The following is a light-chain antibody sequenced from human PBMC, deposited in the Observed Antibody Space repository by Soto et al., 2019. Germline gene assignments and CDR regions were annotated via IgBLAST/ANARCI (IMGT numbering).Light chain of an antibody. CDR2: GAS. J-gene: IGKJ3*01. V-gene: IGKV3-20*01. CDR1: QSISSSY. Sequence: EIALTQSPGTLSLSPGERATLSCRASQSISSSYLVWYQQKAGQAPRLLIYGASSRATGIPDRFSGSWSGTDFTLTISRLEPEDFAVYYCHQYGSSRWTFGPGTKVDIK. CDR3: HQYGSSRWT.